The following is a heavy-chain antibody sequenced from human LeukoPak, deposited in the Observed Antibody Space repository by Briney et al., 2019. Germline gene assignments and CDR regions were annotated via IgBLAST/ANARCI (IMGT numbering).Heavy chain of an antibody. CDR3: ARDLRSGGYNWFDP. CDR1: GFTFSSYN. CDR2: ISSSSTYI. J-gene: IGHJ5*02. V-gene: IGHV3-21*04. D-gene: IGHD2-15*01. Sequence: PGGSLRLSCAASGFTFSSYNMNWVRQAPGKGLEWVSSISSSSTYIYYAESMKGRFTISRDNAKNSLYLQMNSLRAEDTAVYYCARDLRSGGYNWFDPWGQGTLVTVSS.